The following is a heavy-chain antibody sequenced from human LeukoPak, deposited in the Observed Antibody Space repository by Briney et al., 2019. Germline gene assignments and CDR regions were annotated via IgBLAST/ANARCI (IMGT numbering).Heavy chain of an antibody. J-gene: IGHJ3*02. V-gene: IGHV1-69*04. D-gene: IGHD3-22*01. CDR3: AREIPRITMINDAFDI. CDR2: IIPILGIA. CDR1: GYTFTSYA. Sequence: SVKVSCKASGYTFTSYAISWVRQAPAQGLEWMGRIIPILGIANYAQKFQGRVTITADKSTSTAYMELSSLRSEDTAVYYCAREIPRITMINDAFDIWGQGTMVTVSS.